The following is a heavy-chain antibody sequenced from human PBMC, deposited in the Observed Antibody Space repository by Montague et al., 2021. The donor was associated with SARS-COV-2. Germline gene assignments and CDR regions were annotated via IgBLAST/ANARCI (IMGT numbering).Heavy chain of an antibody. Sequence: CAISGDSVSSNSAAWYWIRQSPSRGLEWLGWTYYRSKWYNDYAVSVNSRITINPDTSKNQFSLLLNSVTPEDTAVYYCARDTRIQLWFDRDYYYGMDVWGQGTTVTVSS. D-gene: IGHD5-18*01. CDR3: ARDTRIQLWFDRDYYYGMDV. CDR2: TYYRSKWYN. CDR1: GDSVSSNSAA. V-gene: IGHV6-1*01. J-gene: IGHJ6*02.